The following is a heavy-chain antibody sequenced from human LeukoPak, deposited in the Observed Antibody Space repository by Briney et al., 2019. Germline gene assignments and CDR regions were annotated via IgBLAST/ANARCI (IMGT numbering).Heavy chain of an antibody. CDR2: IYPGDSGT. V-gene: IGHV5-51*01. CDR1: GYIFTNYW. Sequence: GESLKISCKGSGYIFTNYWIGWVRQMPGKGLEWMGIIYPGDSGTRYSPSFQGQVTISADKSISTAYLQWSSLKASDSAMYYCARHGDYGDLRLDYWGQGTLVTVSS. D-gene: IGHD4-17*01. J-gene: IGHJ4*02. CDR3: ARHGDYGDLRLDY.